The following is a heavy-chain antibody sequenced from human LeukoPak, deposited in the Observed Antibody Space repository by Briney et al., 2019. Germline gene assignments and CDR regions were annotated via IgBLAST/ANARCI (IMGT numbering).Heavy chain of an antibody. D-gene: IGHD2-2*01. V-gene: IGHV3-30-3*01. CDR2: ISYDGINK. J-gene: IGHJ4*02. CDR3: ASGGGYCSSTSCYVSDY. CDR1: GFTFSSYA. Sequence: PWGSLRLSCAASGFTFSSYAMHWVRQAPGKGLGWVAVISYDGINKYYADSVKGRFTISRDNSKNTLYLQMNSLRAEDTAVYYCASGGGYCSSTSCYVSDYWGQGTLVTVSS.